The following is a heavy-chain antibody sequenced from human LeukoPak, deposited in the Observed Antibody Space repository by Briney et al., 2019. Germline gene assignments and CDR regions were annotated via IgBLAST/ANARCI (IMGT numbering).Heavy chain of an antibody. CDR3: ARSSGQLEDWFDP. D-gene: IGHD6-6*01. CDR2: ISSSSSYI. CDR1: GFTFSSYS. Sequence: GGSLRLSCAASGFTFSSYSMNWVRQAPGKGLEWVSSISSSSSYIYYADSVKGRFTISRDNAKNSLYLQMNSLRAEDTAVYYCARSSGQLEDWFDPWGQGTLVTVSS. J-gene: IGHJ5*02. V-gene: IGHV3-21*01.